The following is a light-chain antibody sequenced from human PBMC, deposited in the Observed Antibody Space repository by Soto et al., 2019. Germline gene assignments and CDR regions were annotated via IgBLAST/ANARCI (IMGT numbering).Light chain of an antibody. V-gene: IGLV2-14*01. CDR3: NSYTTRYTYV. CDR1: SSDVGTYNR. CDR2: EVR. J-gene: IGLJ1*01. Sequence: QSVLTQPASVSGSPGQSITISCTGTSSDVGTYNRVSWYQQPPGTAPKLIIYEVRNRPSGVSNRFSGSKSGNTAYLTISGLQAEDEADYFCNSYTTRYTYVFGTGTKVTVL.